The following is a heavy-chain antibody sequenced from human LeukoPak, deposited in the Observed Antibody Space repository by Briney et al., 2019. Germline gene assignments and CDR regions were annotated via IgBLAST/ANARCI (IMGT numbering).Heavy chain of an antibody. CDR2: ISYDGRNK. CDR1: EFTFNNHD. J-gene: IGHJ3*01. D-gene: IGHD2-15*01. V-gene: IGHV3-30*03. CDR3: ARPRDIAPWACDV. Sequence: GGSLRLSCAASEFTFNNHDMHWVRRAPGKGLEWVAAISYDGRNKYYADSVKGRFTISRDNAKNTLYLQMNSLRTEDTDMFYCARPRDIAPWACDVWGQRTMVTVSS.